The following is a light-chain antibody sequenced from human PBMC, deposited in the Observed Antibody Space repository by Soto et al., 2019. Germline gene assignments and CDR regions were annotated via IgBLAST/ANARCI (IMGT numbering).Light chain of an antibody. J-gene: IGKJ4*01. Sequence: EIVMTQSPATLSLSPGERATLSCRASQSVRSNLAWYQQKPGQAPRLLIYDASTRATGIPARFSGSGSGTEFTLTISSLQSEDFAVYYCQQCNNWPLTFGGGTKVEIK. CDR1: QSVRSN. CDR2: DAS. V-gene: IGKV3-15*01. CDR3: QQCNNWPLT.